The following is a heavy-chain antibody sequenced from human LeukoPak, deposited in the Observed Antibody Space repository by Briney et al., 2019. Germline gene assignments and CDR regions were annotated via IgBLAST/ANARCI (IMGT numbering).Heavy chain of an antibody. CDR3: AKDTGYCTNGVCYMGPMGNYYYYMDV. V-gene: IGHV3-43D*03. CDR1: GFTFDDYA. CDR2: ISWDGGST. D-gene: IGHD2-8*01. Sequence: GGSLRLSCAASGFTFDDYAMHWVRQAPGKGLEWVSHISWDGGSTYYVDSVKGRFTISRDNSKNSLYVQMNSPRAEDIDLYYCAKDTGYCTNGVCYMGPMGNYYYYMDVWGKGTTVTVSS. J-gene: IGHJ6*03.